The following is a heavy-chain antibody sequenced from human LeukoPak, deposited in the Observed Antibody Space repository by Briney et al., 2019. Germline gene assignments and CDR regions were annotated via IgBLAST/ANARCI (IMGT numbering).Heavy chain of an antibody. D-gene: IGHD1-1*01. J-gene: IGHJ6*03. CDR1: GYTFTSYG. Sequence: GASVKVSCKASGYTFTSYGISWVRQAPGQGLEWMGWISSYNGNTNYAQKFQGRVTITTDESTSTAYMELSSLRSEDTAVYYCARSGLEPLTNYYYMDVWGKGTTVTVSS. CDR2: ISSYNGNT. CDR3: ARSGLEPLTNYYYMDV. V-gene: IGHV1-18*01.